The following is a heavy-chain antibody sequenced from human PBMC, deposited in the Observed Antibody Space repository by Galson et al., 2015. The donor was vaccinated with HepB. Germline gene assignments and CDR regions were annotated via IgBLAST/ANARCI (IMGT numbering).Heavy chain of an antibody. V-gene: IGHV3-30*04. Sequence: SLRLSCAASGFTFSSYAMHWVRQAPGKGLEWVAVISYDGSNKYYADSVKGRFTISRDNSKNTLYLQMNSLRAEDTAVYYCARGRGVTGSWYFDLWGRGTLVTVSS. CDR1: GFTFSSYA. CDR3: ARGRGVTGSWYFDL. D-gene: IGHD2-21*02. CDR2: ISYDGSNK. J-gene: IGHJ2*01.